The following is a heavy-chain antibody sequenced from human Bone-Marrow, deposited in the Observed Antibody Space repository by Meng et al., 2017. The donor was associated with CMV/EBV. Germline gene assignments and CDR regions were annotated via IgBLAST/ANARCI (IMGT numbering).Heavy chain of an antibody. J-gene: IGHJ4*02. Sequence: GGSLRLSCAASGFTYDDFGMTWVRQTPGKGLEWVAGIDWSGGRTGYADSVKGRITISRDNAKNSLYLQMSSLRADDSALYYRARVGQRGMEEAGTIDYWGQGALVTVSS. D-gene: IGHD6-19*01. CDR2: IDWSGGRT. CDR1: GFTYDDFG. CDR3: ARVGQRGMEEAGTIDY. V-gene: IGHV3-20*04.